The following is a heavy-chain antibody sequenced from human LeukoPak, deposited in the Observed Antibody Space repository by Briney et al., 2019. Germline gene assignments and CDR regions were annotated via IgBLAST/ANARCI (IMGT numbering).Heavy chain of an antibody. V-gene: IGHV3-30*02. CDR1: GFTFSSYG. D-gene: IGHD6-6*01. CDR2: IRYDGSNK. J-gene: IGHJ4*02. Sequence: GGSLRLSCAASGFTFSSYGMHWVRQAPGKGLEWVAFIRYDGSNKYYADSVKGRFTISRDNSKNTLYLQMNSLRAEDTAVYYCAKDFEYSSSSPDYWGQGTLVTVSS. CDR3: AKDFEYSSSSPDY.